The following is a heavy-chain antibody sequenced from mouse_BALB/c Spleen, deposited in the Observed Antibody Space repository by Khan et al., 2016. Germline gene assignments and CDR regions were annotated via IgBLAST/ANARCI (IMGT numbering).Heavy chain of an antibody. CDR1: GYSITSDYA. D-gene: IGHD2-1*01. CDR2: ISYSGST. J-gene: IGHJ4*01. V-gene: IGHV3-2*02. CDR3: ARRVNYAMDY. Sequence: VQLQESGPGLVKPSQSLSLTCTVTGYSITSDYAWNWIRQFPGNKLEWMGYISYSGSTSYNPSLKSRISITRDTSKNQFFLQLNSVTTEDTATYYCARRVNYAMDYGRRGTSVTVSS.